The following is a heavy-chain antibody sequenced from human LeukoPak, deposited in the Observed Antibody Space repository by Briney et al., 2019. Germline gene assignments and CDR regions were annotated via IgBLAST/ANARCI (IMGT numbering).Heavy chain of an antibody. V-gene: IGHV1-69*13. CDR2: IIPIFGTA. Sequence: ASVKVSCKASGGTFSSYAISWVRQAPGQGLEWMGGIIPIFGTANYAQKFQGRVTITADESTSTAYMELNSLRAEDTAVYYCAKDSQVLRFLEWLFDYWGQGTLVTVSS. CDR1: GGTFSSYA. CDR3: AKDSQVLRFLEWLFDY. D-gene: IGHD3-3*01. J-gene: IGHJ4*02.